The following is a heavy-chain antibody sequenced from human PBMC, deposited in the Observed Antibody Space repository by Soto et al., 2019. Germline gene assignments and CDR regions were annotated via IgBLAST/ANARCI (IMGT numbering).Heavy chain of an antibody. V-gene: IGHV4-39*02. J-gene: IGHJ4*02. CDR1: GDSFSGTNYY. CDR2: INYSGTT. Sequence: SETLSLTCTVSGDSFSGTNYYWAWVRQSPGKGLEWIGSINYSGTTYYTSSLKSRVAIFVDTSKNQFSLKLTSVTAADTAVYYCARDKITGPFDYWGQGTLVTVSS. CDR3: ARDKITGPFDY. D-gene: IGHD2-8*02.